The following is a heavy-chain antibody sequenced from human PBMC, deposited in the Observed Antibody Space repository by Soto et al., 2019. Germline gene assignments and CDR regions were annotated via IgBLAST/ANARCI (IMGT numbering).Heavy chain of an antibody. D-gene: IGHD2-2*01. CDR2: IYHSGST. CDR1: GVSISTTNC. Sequence: PSETLSLTCAVSGVSISTTNCWSFVRQPPGKGLEWIGEIYHSGSTNYNPSLKSRVTISVDKSKNQFSLKLSSVTAADTAVYYCARVLVVPATNRYYYYGMDVWGQGTTVTVSS. V-gene: IGHV4-4*02. J-gene: IGHJ6*02. CDR3: ARVLVVPATNRYYYYGMDV.